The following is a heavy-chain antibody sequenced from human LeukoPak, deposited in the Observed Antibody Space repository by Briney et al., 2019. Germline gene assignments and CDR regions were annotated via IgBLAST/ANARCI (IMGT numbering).Heavy chain of an antibody. V-gene: IGHV4-39*01. CDR1: GGSISSSSYY. CDR2: MYYSGST. Sequence: SETLSLTCTVSGGSISSSSYYWGWIRQPPGKGLEWIGSMYYSGSTYYNASLKSRVTLSVDTSKNQFSLKLRSVTAADTAVYYCARQRWQQLGYFDYWGQGTLVTVSS. CDR3: ARQRWQQLGYFDY. D-gene: IGHD5-24*01. J-gene: IGHJ4*02.